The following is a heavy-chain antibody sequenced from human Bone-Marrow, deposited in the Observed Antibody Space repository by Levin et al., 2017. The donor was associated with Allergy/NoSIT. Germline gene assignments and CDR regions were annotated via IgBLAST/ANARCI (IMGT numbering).Heavy chain of an antibody. Sequence: GESLKISCAASGFTFSNAWMSWVRQAPGKGLEWVGRIKSKTDGGTTDYAAPVKGRFTISRDDSKNTLYLQMNSLKTEDTAVYYCTTEKWIAVAGNGYYYYMDVWGKGTTVTVSS. J-gene: IGHJ6*03. V-gene: IGHV3-15*01. CDR1: GFTFSNAW. D-gene: IGHD6-19*01. CDR2: IKSKTDGGTT. CDR3: TTEKWIAVAGNGYYYYMDV.